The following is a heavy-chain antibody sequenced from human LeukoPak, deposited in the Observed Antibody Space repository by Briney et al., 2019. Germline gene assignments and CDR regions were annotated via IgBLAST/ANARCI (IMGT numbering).Heavy chain of an antibody. V-gene: IGHV6-1*01. D-gene: IGHD3-10*01. CDR2: TYYRSKWYN. CDR1: GDSVSCNSAA. CDR3: ARDSGGMDV. J-gene: IGHJ6*02. Sequence: SQTPSLTCSISGDSVSCNSAAWNWLRQSPSRGLEWLGRTYYRSKWYNDYAVSVKSRITINPSTSKNQFSLQLNSVTPEDTAVYYCARDSGGMDVWGQGTTVTVSS.